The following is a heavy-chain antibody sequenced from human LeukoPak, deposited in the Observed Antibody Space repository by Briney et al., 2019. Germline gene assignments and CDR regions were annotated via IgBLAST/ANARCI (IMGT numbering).Heavy chain of an antibody. CDR2: IYYTGAT. CDR1: GGSISGDY. V-gene: IGHV4-59*08. CDR3: ARKGSTSRNPFDY. Sequence: SETLSLTCTVSGGSISGDYWSWIRQPPGKGLEWVAYIYYTGATNYNPSLKSRATISVDTSKNQFSLKLSSVTAADTAVYYCARKGSTSRNPFDYWGQGTLVTVSS. D-gene: IGHD2-2*01. J-gene: IGHJ4*02.